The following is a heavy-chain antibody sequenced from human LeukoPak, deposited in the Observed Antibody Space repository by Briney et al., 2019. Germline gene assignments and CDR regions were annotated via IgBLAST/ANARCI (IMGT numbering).Heavy chain of an antibody. V-gene: IGHV3-53*01. CDR3: ASTVNYYDSSGYYRPFDY. D-gene: IGHD3-22*01. CDR1: GFTVSSNY. CDR2: IYSGGST. J-gene: IGHJ4*02. Sequence: GGSLRLSCAASGFTVSSNYMSWVRQAPGKGLEWVSVIYSGGSTYYADSVKGRFTISRDNSKNTLYLQMNSLRAEDTAVYYCASTVNYYDSSGYYRPFDYWGQGTLVTVSS.